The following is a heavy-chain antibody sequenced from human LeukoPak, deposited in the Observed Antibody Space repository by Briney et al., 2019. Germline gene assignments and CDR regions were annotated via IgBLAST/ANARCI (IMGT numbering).Heavy chain of an antibody. Sequence: SETLSLTCTVSGGSISSYYWSWIRQPPGKGLEWIGYIYYGGSTNYNPSLKSRVTISVDTSKNQFSLKLSSVTAADTAVYYCARLADDAFDIWGQGTMVTVSS. CDR1: GGSISSYY. V-gene: IGHV4-59*08. J-gene: IGHJ3*02. CDR3: ARLADDAFDI. CDR2: IYYGGST.